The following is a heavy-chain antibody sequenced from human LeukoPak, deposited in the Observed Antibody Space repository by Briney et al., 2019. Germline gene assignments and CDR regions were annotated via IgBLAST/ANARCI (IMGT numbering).Heavy chain of an antibody. V-gene: IGHV1-2*02. D-gene: IGHD1-26*01. CDR3: ARDPTLFSVGATPIDY. Sequence: ASVKVSCKASGYTFTSYYMHWVRQAPGQGLEWMGWINPNSGGTNYAQKFQGRVTMTRDTSISTAYMELSRLRSDDTAVYYCARDPTLFSVGATPIDYWGQGTLVTVSS. CDR1: GYTFTSYY. J-gene: IGHJ4*02. CDR2: INPNSGGT.